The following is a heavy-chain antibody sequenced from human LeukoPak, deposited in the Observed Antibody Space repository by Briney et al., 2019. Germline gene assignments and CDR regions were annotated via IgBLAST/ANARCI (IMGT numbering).Heavy chain of an antibody. CDR2: IYYSGST. V-gene: IGHV4-59*01. CDR3: ARTPTVSITMIVVAPLGCWYFDL. D-gene: IGHD3-22*01. Sequence: SETLSLTCTVSGGSISSYYWSWIRQPPGKGLEWIGYIYYSGSTNYNPSLKSRVTISVDTSKNQFSLKLSSVTAADTAVYYCARTPTVSITMIVVAPLGCWYFDLWGRGTLVTVSS. CDR1: GGSISSYY. J-gene: IGHJ2*01.